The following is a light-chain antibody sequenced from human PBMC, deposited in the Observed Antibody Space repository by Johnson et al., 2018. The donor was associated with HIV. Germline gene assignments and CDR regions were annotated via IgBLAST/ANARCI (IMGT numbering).Light chain of an antibody. CDR2: EDY. CDR1: SSNIENYF. Sequence: QAVLTQPPSVSAAPGQKVTISCSGSSSNIENYFVSWYQQLPGAAPRLLIYEDYKRPSGIPDRFSGSKSGASATLVITGLQTGDEADYYCGVWDASLSPHYVFGTGTTITVL. CDR3: GVWDASLSPHYV. J-gene: IGLJ1*01. V-gene: IGLV1-51*02.